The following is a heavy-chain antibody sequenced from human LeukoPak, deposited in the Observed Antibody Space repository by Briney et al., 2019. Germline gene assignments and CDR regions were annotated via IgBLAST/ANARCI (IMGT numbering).Heavy chain of an antibody. D-gene: IGHD3-22*01. CDR2: INHRGST. J-gene: IGHJ5*02. Sequence: PSETLSLTCAVYGGSFSGYYWSWTRQPPGKGLEWIGEINHRGSTNYNPSLKSRVTISVDTSKNQFSLKLSSVTAADTAVYYCARTGGTRYYYDSSGYSNWFDPWGQGTLVTVSS. V-gene: IGHV4-34*01. CDR3: ARTGGTRYYYDSSGYSNWFDP. CDR1: GGSFSGYY.